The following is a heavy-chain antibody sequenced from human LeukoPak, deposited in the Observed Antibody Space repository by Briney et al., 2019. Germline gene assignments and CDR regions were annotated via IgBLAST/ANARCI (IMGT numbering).Heavy chain of an antibody. D-gene: IGHD2-21*02. CDR3: ATDHSRANTAWWFDP. CDR1: GYTFTRYY. V-gene: IGHV1-46*01. Sequence: GASVKVSCKASGYTFTRYYMHWVRQAPGQGLEWMGIINASGGSTSYAQKFQGRVTMSRDTSTSTLYMELSSLRSEDTAFYYCATDHSRANTAWWFDPWGQGTLVTVSS. CDR2: INASGGST. J-gene: IGHJ5*02.